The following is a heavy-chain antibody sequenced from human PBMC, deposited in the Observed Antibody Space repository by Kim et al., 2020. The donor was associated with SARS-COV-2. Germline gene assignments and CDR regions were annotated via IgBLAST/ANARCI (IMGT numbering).Heavy chain of an antibody. CDR3: ARDPTVTTRANYYYYGMDV. Sequence: SETLSLTCTVSGGSISSYYWSWIRQPPGKGLEWIGYIYYSGSTNYNPSLKSRVTISVDTSKNQFSLKLSSVTAADTAVYYCARDPTVTTRANYYYYGMDVWGQGTTVTVSS. CDR2: IYYSGST. CDR1: GGSISSYY. J-gene: IGHJ6*02. V-gene: IGHV4-59*01. D-gene: IGHD4-17*01.